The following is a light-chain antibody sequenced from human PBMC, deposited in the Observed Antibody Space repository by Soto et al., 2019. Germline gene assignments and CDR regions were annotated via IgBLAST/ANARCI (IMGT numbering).Light chain of an antibody. J-gene: IGLJ3*02. V-gene: IGLV2-11*01. Sequence: QSVLTQPRSVSGSPGQSVTISCTGTSSDVGGYNYVSWYQQHPGKAPKLMIYDVSKRPSGVPDRFPGSKSGNTASLTISGLQAEDEADYYCCSYAGSYTGVFGGGTKLTVL. CDR1: SSDVGGYNY. CDR3: CSYAGSYTGV. CDR2: DVS.